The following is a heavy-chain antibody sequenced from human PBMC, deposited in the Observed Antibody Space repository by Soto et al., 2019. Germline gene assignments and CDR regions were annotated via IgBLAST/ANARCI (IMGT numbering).Heavy chain of an antibody. V-gene: IGHV4-30-2*01. Sequence: SSETLSHTCAVSGGSISCGGYSWSWIRQPPGKGLEWIGYIYHSGSTYYNPSLKSRVTISVDRSKNQFSLKLSSVTAADTAVYYCARIPDRWGQGTLVT. CDR3: ARIPDR. CDR1: GGSISCGGYS. D-gene: IGHD2-2*01. J-gene: IGHJ5*02. CDR2: IYHSGST.